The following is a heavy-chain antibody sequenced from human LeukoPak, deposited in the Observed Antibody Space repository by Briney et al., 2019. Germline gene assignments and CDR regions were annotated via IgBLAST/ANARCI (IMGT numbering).Heavy chain of an antibody. Sequence: GGSLRLSCAASGFTFSSYAMSWVRQAPGEGLEWVSAISGSGGSTYYADSVKGRFTISRDNSKNTLYLQMNSLRAEDTAVYYCAKTGYCSGGSCYGWFDPWGQGTLVTVSS. CDR3: AKTGYCSGGSCYGWFDP. D-gene: IGHD2-15*01. CDR1: GFTFSSYA. J-gene: IGHJ5*02. V-gene: IGHV3-23*01. CDR2: ISGSGGST.